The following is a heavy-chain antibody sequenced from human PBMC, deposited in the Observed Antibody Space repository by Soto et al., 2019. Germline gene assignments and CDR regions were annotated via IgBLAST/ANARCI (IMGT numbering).Heavy chain of an antibody. J-gene: IGHJ3*02. D-gene: IGHD1-26*01. CDR2: ISYDGSNK. Sequence: QVQLVESGGGVVQPGRSLRLSCAASGFTFSSYGMHWVRQAPGKGLEWVAVISYDGSNKYYADSVKGRFTISRDNSKNTLYLQMNSLRAEDTAVYYCAKDSVGAPGIWGQGTMVTVSS. V-gene: IGHV3-30*18. CDR1: GFTFSSYG. CDR3: AKDSVGAPGI.